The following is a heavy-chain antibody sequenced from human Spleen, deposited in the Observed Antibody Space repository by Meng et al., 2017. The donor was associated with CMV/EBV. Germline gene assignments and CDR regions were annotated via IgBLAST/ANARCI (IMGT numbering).Heavy chain of an antibody. J-gene: IGHJ4*02. D-gene: IGHD3-16*02. CDR2: INQDGTEK. Sequence: GESLKISCAASGFTFSSYWMSWVRQAPGKGLEWVANINQDGTEKYYADSMKGRFTISRDNVKNSLFLQVNSLRAGDTAVYYCARDFGGGVNTFGGLIPDYWGQGTLVTVSS. V-gene: IGHV3-7*01. CDR1: GFTFSSYW. CDR3: ARDFGGGVNTFGGLIPDY.